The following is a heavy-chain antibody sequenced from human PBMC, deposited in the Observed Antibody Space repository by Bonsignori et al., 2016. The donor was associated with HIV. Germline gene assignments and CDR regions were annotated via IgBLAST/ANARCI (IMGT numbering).Heavy chain of an antibody. CDR3: AREKKRFLGARDAFDI. CDR1: GFTFSSYS. CDR2: ISSSSSYI. V-gene: IGHV3-21*01. J-gene: IGHJ3*02. Sequence: GGSLRLSSAASGFTFSSYSMNWVRQAPGKGLEWVSSISSSSSYIYYADSVKGRFTISRDNAKNSLYLQMNSLRAEDTAVYYCAREKKRFLGARDAFDIWGQGTMVTVSS. D-gene: IGHD3-3*01.